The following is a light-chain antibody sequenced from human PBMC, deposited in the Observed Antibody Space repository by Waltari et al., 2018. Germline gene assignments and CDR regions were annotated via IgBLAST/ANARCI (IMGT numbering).Light chain of an antibody. CDR3: NSYSNTSTPVV. Sequence: QSALTQPASVSGSPGQSLTISFTGTSRDVGGYNYVPWYQQQPGKAPKLVIYDVRSRPSGASDRFSGSKSGNTASLTISGLQAEDEADYHCNSYSNTSTPVVFGGGTRLTVL. CDR1: SRDVGGYNY. V-gene: IGLV2-14*03. J-gene: IGLJ2*01. CDR2: DVR.